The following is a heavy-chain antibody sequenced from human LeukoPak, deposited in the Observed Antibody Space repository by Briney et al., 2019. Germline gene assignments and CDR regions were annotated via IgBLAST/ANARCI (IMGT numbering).Heavy chain of an antibody. V-gene: IGHV4-59*01. J-gene: IGHJ6*03. CDR1: GGSISSYY. D-gene: IGHD1-26*01. CDR3: ARNKIGGDYYYYMDV. Sequence: SETLSLTCTVSGGSISSYYWSWIRQPPGKGLEWIGYIYYSGSTNYNPSLKSRVTILVDTSKNQFSLKLSSVTAADTAVYYCARNKIGGDYYYYMDVWGKGTTVTVSS. CDR2: IYYSGST.